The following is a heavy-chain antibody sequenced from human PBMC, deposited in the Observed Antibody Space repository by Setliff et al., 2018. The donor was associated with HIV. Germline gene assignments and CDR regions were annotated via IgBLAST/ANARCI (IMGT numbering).Heavy chain of an antibody. V-gene: IGHV4-34*01. CDR2: INHSGIT. J-gene: IGHJ4*02. D-gene: IGHD3-16*01. Sequence: SETLSLTCAVYGGAFSRFYWSWLRQAPEKGLEWIGGINHSGITNYNPSLKSRLSISVDTSKNQFSLNLTSVTAADAAMYFCVSRPGGITRARFDHWGQGTLVTVSS. CDR1: GGAFSRFY. CDR3: VSRPGGITRARFDH.